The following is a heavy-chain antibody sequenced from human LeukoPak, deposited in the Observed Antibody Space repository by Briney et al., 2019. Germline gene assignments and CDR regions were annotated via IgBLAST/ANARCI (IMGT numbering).Heavy chain of an antibody. CDR1: GYTFTSYA. V-gene: IGHV7-4-1*02. D-gene: IGHD3-22*01. CDR2: INTNTGNP. CDR3: ARGTNSLRSGYYYFDY. J-gene: IGHJ4*02. Sequence: ASVKVSCKASGYTFTSYAMNWVRQAPGQGLEWMGWINTNTGNPTYAQGFTGRFVFSLDTSVSTAYLQISSLKAEDTAVYYCARGTNSLRSGYYYFDYWGQGTLVTVSS.